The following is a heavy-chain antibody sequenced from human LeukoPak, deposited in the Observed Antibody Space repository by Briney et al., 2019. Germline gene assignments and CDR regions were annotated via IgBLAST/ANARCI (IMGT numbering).Heavy chain of an antibody. CDR1: GFTFTTYW. CDR2: IKQDGSVK. Sequence: PGGSLRLSCAASGFTFTTYWMTWVRKTPGRGLEWLANIKQDGSVKYYVDSVKGRFSISRDNAKNSLYLQMISLRAEDTGVYYCATGSGWHDHWGQGTLVTVSS. D-gene: IGHD6-19*01. V-gene: IGHV3-7*01. J-gene: IGHJ5*02. CDR3: ATGSGWHDH.